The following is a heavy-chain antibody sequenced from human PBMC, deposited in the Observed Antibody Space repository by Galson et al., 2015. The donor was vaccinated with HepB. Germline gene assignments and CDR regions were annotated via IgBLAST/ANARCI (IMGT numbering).Heavy chain of an antibody. V-gene: IGHV3-21*01. J-gene: IGHJ4*02. D-gene: IGHD6-19*01. CDR1: GFTFSSYS. Sequence: SLRLSCAASGFTFSSYSMNWVRQAPGKGLEWVSSISSSGSYIYYADSVKGRFTISRDNANNSLYLQMNSLRAEDTAVYYCARGWQGSGWYPDYWGQGTLVTVSS. CDR3: ARGWQGSGWYPDY. CDR2: ISSSGSYI.